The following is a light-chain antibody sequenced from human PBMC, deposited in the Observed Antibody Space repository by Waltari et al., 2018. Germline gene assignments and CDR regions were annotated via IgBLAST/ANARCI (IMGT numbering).Light chain of an antibody. CDR2: AAS. J-gene: IGKJ1*01. CDR3: QKYNSAPWT. Sequence: DIQMTQSPSSLSAFVGDRVTITCRASQSTSNYLTWYQQKPGKVPKLLIYAASTLQSAVPSRFSGRGTGTNFTLTISSLQPEDVATYYCQKYNSAPWTFGQGTKVEIK. CDR1: QSTSNY. V-gene: IGKV1-27*01.